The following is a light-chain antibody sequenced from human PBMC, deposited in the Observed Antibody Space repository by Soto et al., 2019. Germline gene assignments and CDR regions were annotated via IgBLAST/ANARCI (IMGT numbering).Light chain of an antibody. CDR3: QQYNNWPRT. CDR2: GAS. Sequence: EIVMTQSPATLSVSPGERATLSCRACQSVDNNLAWYQQKPGQAPRLLIHGASFRVTDIPARFSGSGSGTEFTLTISSLRSEDFAIYYCQQYNNWPRTFGQGTKVDIK. J-gene: IGKJ1*01. CDR1: QSVDNN. V-gene: IGKV3-15*01.